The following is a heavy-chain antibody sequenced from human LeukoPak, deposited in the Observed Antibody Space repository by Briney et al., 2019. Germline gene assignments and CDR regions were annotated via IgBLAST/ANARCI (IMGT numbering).Heavy chain of an antibody. D-gene: IGHD3-16*01. V-gene: IGHV4-31*03. CDR1: GGPISSGGYY. CDR2: IYYSGST. Sequence: SETLSLTCTVSGGPISSGGYYWSWIRQHPGKGLEWIGYIYYSGSTYYNPSLKSRVTISVDTSKNQFSLKLSSVTAADTAVYYCARSTLRGSDYWGQGTLVTVSS. CDR3: ARSTLRGSDY. J-gene: IGHJ4*02.